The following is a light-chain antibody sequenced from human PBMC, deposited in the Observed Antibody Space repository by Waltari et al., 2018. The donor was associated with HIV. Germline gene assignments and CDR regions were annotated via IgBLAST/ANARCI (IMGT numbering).Light chain of an antibody. J-gene: IGKJ4*01. V-gene: IGKV2-28*01. CDR1: QSLLHSNGYDY. Sequence: IVMPQSPRSLSVTLGVPPSISYRSSQSLLHSNGYDYLDWYVQKPGQPPQLLIYLTSNRASWVPDRFSGSGSGTNFTLKITRVEAEDVGVYYCMQALQTLTFGGGTKLEI. CDR2: LTS. CDR3: MQALQTLT.